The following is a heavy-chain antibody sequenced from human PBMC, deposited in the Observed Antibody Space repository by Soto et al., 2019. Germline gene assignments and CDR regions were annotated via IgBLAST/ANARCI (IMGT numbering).Heavy chain of an antibody. CDR1: GGTFSSYA. CDR3: ARHVPAAGYYYGMDV. D-gene: IGHD2-2*01. Sequence: QVQLVQSGAEVKKPGSSVKVSCKASGGTFSSYAIRWVRQAPGQGLEWMGGIIPIFGTANYAQKFQGRVTMTADESTSTAYRERSSLRSEDTAVYYCARHVPAAGYYYGMDVWGQGTTVTVSS. V-gene: IGHV1-69*12. J-gene: IGHJ6*02. CDR2: IIPIFGTA.